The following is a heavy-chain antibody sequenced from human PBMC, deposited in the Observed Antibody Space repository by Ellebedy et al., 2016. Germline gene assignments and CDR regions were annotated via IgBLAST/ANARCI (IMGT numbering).Heavy chain of an antibody. CDR1: GFTFSSYS. J-gene: IGHJ4*02. CDR2: ISGSGGST. D-gene: IGHD6-19*01. V-gene: IGHV3-23*01. Sequence: GGSLRLSXAASGFTFSSYSMNWVRQAPGKGLEWVSAISGSGGSTYYADSVKGRFTISRDNSKNTLYLQMNSLRAEDTAVYYCAKDSYSSGWSDYWGQGTLVTVSS. CDR3: AKDSYSSGWSDY.